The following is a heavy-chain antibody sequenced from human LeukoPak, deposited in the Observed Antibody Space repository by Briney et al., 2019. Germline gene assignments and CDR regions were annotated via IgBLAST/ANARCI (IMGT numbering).Heavy chain of an antibody. Sequence: PSETLSLTCTVSGGSISSGDYYWSWIRQPPGKGLEWIGYIYYSGSTYYNPPLKSRVTISVDTSKNQFSLKLSSVTAADTAVYYCARALPSYCGGDCSRRAFDYWGQGTLVTVSS. J-gene: IGHJ4*02. CDR2: IYYSGST. D-gene: IGHD2-21*02. V-gene: IGHV4-30-4*01. CDR1: GGSISSGDYY. CDR3: ARALPSYCGGDCSRRAFDY.